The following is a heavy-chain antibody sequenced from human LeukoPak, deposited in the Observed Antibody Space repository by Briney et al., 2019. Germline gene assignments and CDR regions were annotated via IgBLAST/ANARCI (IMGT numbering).Heavy chain of an antibody. D-gene: IGHD3-16*01. J-gene: IGHJ4*02. CDR1: GGTLSSYA. CDR2: ISAYNGNT. Sequence: GASVKVSCKASGGTLSSYAISWVRQAPGQGLEWMGWISAYNGNTNYAQKLQGRVTMTTDTSTSTAYMELRSLRSDDTAVYYCARLRLGDLVDYWGQGTLVTVST. V-gene: IGHV1-18*01. CDR3: ARLRLGDLVDY.